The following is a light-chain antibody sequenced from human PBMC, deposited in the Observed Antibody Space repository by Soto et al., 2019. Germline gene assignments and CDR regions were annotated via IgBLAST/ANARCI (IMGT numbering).Light chain of an antibody. Sequence: EIVLTQSPATLSLSPGERATLSCRASQSISSYLAWYQQKPGQAPRLLIYDASNRATGIPAMFSGSGSGTDFTLTISSLEPEDCAVYYCQQRSNWPPITFGQGTRLEIK. CDR2: DAS. J-gene: IGKJ5*01. V-gene: IGKV3-11*01. CDR3: QQRSNWPPIT. CDR1: QSISSY.